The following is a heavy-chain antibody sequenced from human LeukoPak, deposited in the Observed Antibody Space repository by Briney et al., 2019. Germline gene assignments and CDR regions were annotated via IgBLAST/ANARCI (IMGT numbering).Heavy chain of an antibody. D-gene: IGHD6-13*01. CDR3: AKGRDSSTWYLFDY. Sequence: PGGSLRLSCAASGFTFSSYAMSWVRLAPGKGLAWVSVISGSGGSTYYADSVKGRFTASRDNSKNTLYLQMNSLRAEDTAVYYCAKGRDSSTWYLFDYWGQGTLVTVSS. CDR1: GFTFSSYA. V-gene: IGHV3-23*01. J-gene: IGHJ4*02. CDR2: ISGSGGST.